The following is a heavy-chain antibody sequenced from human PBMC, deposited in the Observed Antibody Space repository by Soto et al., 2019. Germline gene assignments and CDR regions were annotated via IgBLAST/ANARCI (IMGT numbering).Heavy chain of an antibody. CDR1: GGSITSNW. CDR2: IHHSGSF. J-gene: IGHJ5*02. CDR3: ARVPDR. V-gene: IGHV4-4*02. Sequence: SETLSLTCAVSGGSITSNWWSWVRQPPGKGLEWIGEIHHSGSFNYNPSLKSRVTISVDRSKNQFSLKLSSVTAADTAVYYCARVPDRWGQGTLVT. D-gene: IGHD2-2*01.